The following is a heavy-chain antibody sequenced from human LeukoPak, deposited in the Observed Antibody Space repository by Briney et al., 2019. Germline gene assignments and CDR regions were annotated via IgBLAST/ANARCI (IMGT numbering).Heavy chain of an antibody. CDR1: GGSISSSSYY. CDR3: ARWEQWLGVGWFDP. V-gene: IGHV4-39*01. Sequence: KPSETLSLTCAASGGSISSSSYYWGWLRQPPGKGLEWIGSIYYSGSTYYNPSLKSRVTISVDTSKNQFSLKLSSVTAADTAVYYCARWEQWLGVGWFDPWGQGTLVTFPS. J-gene: IGHJ5*02. D-gene: IGHD6-19*01. CDR2: IYYSGST.